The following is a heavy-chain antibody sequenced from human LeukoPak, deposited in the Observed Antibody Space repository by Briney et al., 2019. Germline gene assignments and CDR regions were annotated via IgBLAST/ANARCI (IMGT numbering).Heavy chain of an antibody. V-gene: IGHV3-74*03. Sequence: GGSLRLSCAASGFTFSRYWMHWVRQVPGKGLVWVSRLNGDGSDTTYVDSVKGRFTISRDNARNTLYLHMNSLRVEDTAVYYYARRKVYEFGEGYNYGMDVWGQGTTVTVSS. CDR1: GFTFSRYW. CDR3: ARRKVYEFGEGYNYGMDV. J-gene: IGHJ6*02. D-gene: IGHD2-8*01. CDR2: LNGDGSDT.